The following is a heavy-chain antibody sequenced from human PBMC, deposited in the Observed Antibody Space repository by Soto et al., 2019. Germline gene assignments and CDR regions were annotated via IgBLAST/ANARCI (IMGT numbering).Heavy chain of an antibody. CDR2: ISYDGSNK. Sequence: GGSLRLSCAASGSTFSSYGMHWVRQAPGKGLEWVAVISYDGSNKYYADSVKGRFTISRDNSKNALYLQMNSLRAEDTAVYYCAKDIVVVPAAIWSLYYYYYYGMDVWGQGTTVTVSS. CDR1: GSTFSSYG. CDR3: AKDIVVVPAAIWSLYYYYYYGMDV. D-gene: IGHD2-2*02. J-gene: IGHJ6*02. V-gene: IGHV3-30*18.